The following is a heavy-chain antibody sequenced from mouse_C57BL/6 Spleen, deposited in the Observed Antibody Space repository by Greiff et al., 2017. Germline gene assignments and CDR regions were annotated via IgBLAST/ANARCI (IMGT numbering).Heavy chain of an antibody. CDR2: IDPEDGDT. V-gene: IGHV14-1*01. Sequence: EVQLQESGAELVRPGASVKLSCTASGFNIKDYYMHWVKQRPEPGLEWIGRIDPEDGDTEYAPKFQGKATMTADTSSNTAYLQLSSLTSEDTAVYYCTTGYYYGSSYDYARDYWGQGTSVTVSS. D-gene: IGHD1-1*01. CDR3: TTGYYYGSSYDYARDY. CDR1: GFNIKDYY. J-gene: IGHJ4*01.